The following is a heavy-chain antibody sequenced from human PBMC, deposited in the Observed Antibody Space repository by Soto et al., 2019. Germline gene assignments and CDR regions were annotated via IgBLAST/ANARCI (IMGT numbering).Heavy chain of an antibody. V-gene: IGHV1-3*01. D-gene: IGHD3-22*01. CDR3: ARDLDYYDSSGYFN. CDR2: INAGNGNT. Sequence: ASVKVSCKASGYTFTSYVMHWVRQAPGQRLEWMGWINAGNGNTKYSQKFQGRVTITRDTSASTAYMELSSLRSEDTAVYYCARDLDYYDSSGYFNWGQGTLVTVSS. CDR1: GYTFTSYV. J-gene: IGHJ4*02.